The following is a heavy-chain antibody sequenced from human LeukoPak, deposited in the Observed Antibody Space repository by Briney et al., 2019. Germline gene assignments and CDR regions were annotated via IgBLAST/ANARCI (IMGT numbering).Heavy chain of an antibody. J-gene: IGHJ4*02. CDR3: ARTGYCSGGSCYGFDY. D-gene: IGHD2-15*01. CDR1: GFTFSSYG. V-gene: IGHV3-33*01. Sequence: HGGSLRLSCAASGFTFSSYGMHWVRQAPGKGLEWVAVIWYDGSNKYYADSVKGRFTISRDNSKNTLYLQVNSLRAEDTAVYYCARTGYCSGGSCYGFDYWGQGTLVTVSS. CDR2: IWYDGSNK.